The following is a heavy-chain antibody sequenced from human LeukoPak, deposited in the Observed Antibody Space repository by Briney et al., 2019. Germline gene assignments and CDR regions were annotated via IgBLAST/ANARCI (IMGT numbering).Heavy chain of an antibody. Sequence: GRSLTPSWEAAAFTPSRKWMNWVRQAPGKGLEWVANIKQDGSAKYYVDSVKGRFTISRDNAKNSLYLQMSSLRAEDTAIYFCARDRGSPGPLQLFDYWGQGTLVPVSS. CDR1: AFTPSRKW. J-gene: IGHJ4*02. V-gene: IGHV3-7*01. D-gene: IGHD1-7*01. CDR2: IKQDGSAK. CDR3: ARDRGSPGPLQLFDY.